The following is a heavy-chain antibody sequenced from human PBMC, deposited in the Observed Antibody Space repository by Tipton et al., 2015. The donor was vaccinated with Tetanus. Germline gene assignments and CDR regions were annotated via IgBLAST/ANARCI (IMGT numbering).Heavy chain of an antibody. CDR3: ARDGDCTSASCYGGTYNWFDP. J-gene: IGHJ5*02. D-gene: IGHD2-2*01. V-gene: IGHV4-34*01. CDR2: INHSGST. Sequence: TLSLTCAVYGGSFSGYYWSWIRQPPGKGLEWIGEINHSGSTTYNPSLKSRVTISLDTSKNQFSLNLSSVTAADTAVYYCARDGDCTSASCYGGTYNWFDPWGQGTLVTVSS. CDR1: GGSFSGYY.